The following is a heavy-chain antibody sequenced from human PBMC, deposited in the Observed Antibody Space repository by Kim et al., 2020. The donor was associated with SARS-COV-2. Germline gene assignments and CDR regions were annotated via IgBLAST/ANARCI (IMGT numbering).Heavy chain of an antibody. CDR2: ITGSGDTT. CDR3: ANPHSTFCSGGSCYDEFDY. V-gene: IGHV3-23*01. J-gene: IGHJ4*02. CDR1: GFIFSSYA. D-gene: IGHD2-15*01. Sequence: GGSLRLSCAASGFIFSSYAMSWVRQAPGKGLEWVSAITGSGDTTYYADSVKGRFTISRDNSKNTLYLQMNTLRADDTAVYYCANPHSTFCSGGSCYDEFDYWGQGTLVTVSS.